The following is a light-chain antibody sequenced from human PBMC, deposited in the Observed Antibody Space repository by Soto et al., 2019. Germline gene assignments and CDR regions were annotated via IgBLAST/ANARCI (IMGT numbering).Light chain of an antibody. CDR3: QQHEIWPLT. CDR1: QSVGSH. V-gene: IGKV3-15*01. J-gene: IGKJ4*01. CDR2: GAS. Sequence: EIVMTQSPATLSVSPGERTTLSCRASQSVGSHLAWYQQKGGQAPRLLIYGASTRATGIPARFSGSGSGTEFILTICSLQHEDCAVSYCQQHEIWPLTFGGGAKLQSK.